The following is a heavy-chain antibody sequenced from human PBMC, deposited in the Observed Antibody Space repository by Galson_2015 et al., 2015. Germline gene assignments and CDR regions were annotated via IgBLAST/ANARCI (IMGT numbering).Heavy chain of an antibody. Sequence: SLRLSCAASGFTFDDYAMHWVRQAPGKGLEWVSGISWNSGSIGYADSVKGRFTISRDNAKNSLYLQMNSLGAEDTALYYCAKDMGDGVVVVKPYYYYYGMDVWGQGTTVTVSS. D-gene: IGHD3-22*01. CDR2: ISWNSGSI. J-gene: IGHJ6*02. CDR3: AKDMGDGVVVVKPYYYYYGMDV. V-gene: IGHV3-9*01. CDR1: GFTFDDYA.